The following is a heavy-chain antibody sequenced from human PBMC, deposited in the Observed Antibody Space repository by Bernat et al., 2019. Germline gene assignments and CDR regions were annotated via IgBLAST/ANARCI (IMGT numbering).Heavy chain of an antibody. CDR1: GFTFSSYG. CDR2: ISYDGNNK. V-gene: IGHV3-30*18. CDR3: AKGGSGYSDDPRYWYFDL. D-gene: IGHD5-12*01. Sequence: QVQLVESGGGVVQPGRSLRLSCAASGFTFSSYGMHWVRQAPGKGLEWVAVISYDGNNKFHADSVKGRLTITRDNSKNTMYLQMNSLRGEDTAVFYCAKGGSGYSDDPRYWYFDLWGRGTLVTVSS. J-gene: IGHJ2*01.